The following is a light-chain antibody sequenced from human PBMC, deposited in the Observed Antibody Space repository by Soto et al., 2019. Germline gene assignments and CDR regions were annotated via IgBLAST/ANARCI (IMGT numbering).Light chain of an antibody. Sequence: QSVLTQPPSVSAAPGQKVTISCSGRSSNIGNNYVSWYQQLPGTAPKLLTYDNNKRPSGIPDRFSGSKSGTSAILDITGLQTGDEADHYCGTWDSSLNGVVFGGGTKLTVL. CDR2: DNN. CDR3: GTWDSSLNGVV. V-gene: IGLV1-51*01. J-gene: IGLJ2*01. CDR1: SSNIGNNY.